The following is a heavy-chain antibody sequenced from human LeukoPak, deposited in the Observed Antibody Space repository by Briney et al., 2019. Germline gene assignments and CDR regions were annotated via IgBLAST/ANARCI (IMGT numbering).Heavy chain of an antibody. CDR3: AKDGVGYCSGGSCYSDY. J-gene: IGHJ4*02. CDR2: ISSSGSTI. Sequence: PGGSLRLSCAASGFTFSSYEMNWVRQAPGKGLEWVSYISSSGSTIYYADSVKGRFTISRDNSKNTLYLQMNSLRAEDTAVYYCAKDGVGYCSGGSCYSDYWGQGTLVTVSS. D-gene: IGHD2-15*01. CDR1: GFTFSSYE. V-gene: IGHV3-48*03.